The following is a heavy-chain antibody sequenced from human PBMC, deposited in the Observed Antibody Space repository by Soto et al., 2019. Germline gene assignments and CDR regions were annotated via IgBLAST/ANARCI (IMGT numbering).Heavy chain of an antibody. CDR1: GYSFTSYW. Sequence: PGESLKLSCKGSGYSFTSYWIGWVRQMPGKGLEWMGIIYPGDSDTRYSPSFQGQVTISADKSISTAYLQWSSLKASDTAMYCCARLRYDFWSGWGFLDYYYGMDVWGQGTTVTVSS. CDR2: IYPGDSDT. D-gene: IGHD3-3*01. V-gene: IGHV5-51*01. CDR3: ARLRYDFWSGWGFLDYYYGMDV. J-gene: IGHJ6*02.